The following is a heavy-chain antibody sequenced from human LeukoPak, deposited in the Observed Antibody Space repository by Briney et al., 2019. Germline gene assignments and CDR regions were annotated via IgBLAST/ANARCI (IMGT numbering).Heavy chain of an antibody. CDR2: INTNTGNP. V-gene: IGHV7-4-1*02. J-gene: IGHJ4*02. Sequence: GASVKVSCKASGYTFTSYAMNWVRQAPGQGLEWMGWINTNTGNPTYAQGFTGRFVFSLDTSVSTAYPQISSLKAEDTAVYYCARGYCSSTSCYGGSYWGQGTLVTVSS. D-gene: IGHD2-2*01. CDR3: ARGYCSSTSCYGGSY. CDR1: GYTFTSYA.